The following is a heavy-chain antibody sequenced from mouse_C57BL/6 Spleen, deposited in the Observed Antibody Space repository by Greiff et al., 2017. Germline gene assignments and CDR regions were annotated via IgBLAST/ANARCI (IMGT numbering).Heavy chain of an antibody. CDR3: TRGLRRKSFDY. Sequence: QVQLKESGAELVRPGASVTLSCKASGYTFTDYEMHWVKQTPVHGLEWIGAIDPETGGTAYNQKFKGKAILTADKSSSTAYMELRSLTSEDSAVYYCTRGLRRKSFDYWGQGTTLTVSS. CDR2: IDPETGGT. V-gene: IGHV1-15*01. CDR1: GYTFTDYE. J-gene: IGHJ2*01. D-gene: IGHD2-2*01.